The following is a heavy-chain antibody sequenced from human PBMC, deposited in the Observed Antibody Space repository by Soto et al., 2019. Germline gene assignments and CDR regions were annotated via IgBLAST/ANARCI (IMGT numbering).Heavy chain of an antibody. D-gene: IGHD3-10*01. J-gene: IGHJ4*02. CDR1: GGTIRSRRYY. Sequence: SETLSLTCTVSGGTIRSRRYYWGWIRQHKGKGLEWIGSLYYSGSTYHNPSLKSRVTISVDKSKNHFSLKLSSVSAADTAVFLCAILFYFYCSGTYYSPFYYCAQGTLVIVSS. V-gene: IGHV4-39*01. CDR2: LYYSGST. CDR3: AILFYFYCSGTYYSPFYY.